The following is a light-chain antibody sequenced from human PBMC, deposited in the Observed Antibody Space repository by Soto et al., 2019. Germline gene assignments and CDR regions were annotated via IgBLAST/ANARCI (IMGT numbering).Light chain of an antibody. J-gene: IGKJ1*01. CDR1: QSVSNN. Sequence: EIVMTQSPASLSVSPGERATLSCRASQSVSNNLAWYQQKPGQAPRLLIYGASTRATGIPATFSGSGSGTEFTLTISSLQSEDFALYYCQQYNDWPWTFGQGTKVDIK. CDR3: QQYNDWPWT. CDR2: GAS. V-gene: IGKV3-15*01.